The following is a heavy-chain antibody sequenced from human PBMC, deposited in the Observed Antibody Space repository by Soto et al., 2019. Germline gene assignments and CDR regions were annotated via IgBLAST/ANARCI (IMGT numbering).Heavy chain of an antibody. CDR1: GFTFRSYS. J-gene: IGHJ3*02. CDR3: ARNYDFWSGYLIDAFDI. D-gene: IGHD3-3*01. CDR2: ISSSSYI. V-gene: IGHV3-21*01. Sequence: XXSLRLCFAASGFTFRSYSRDWVLQAPGKGLEWVSSISSSSYIYYADSVKGRFTISRDNAKNSLYLQMTSLRAEETAVYYCARNYDFWSGYLIDAFDIWGQGTMVTVSS.